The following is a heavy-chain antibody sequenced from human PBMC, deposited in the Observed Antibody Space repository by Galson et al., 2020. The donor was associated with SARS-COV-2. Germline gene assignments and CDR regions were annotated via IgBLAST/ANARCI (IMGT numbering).Heavy chain of an antibody. Sequence: GGSLRLSCAASGFTFDDYAMHWVRQAPGKGLEWVSGISWNSGSIGYADPVKGRFTISRDNAKNSLYLQMNSLRAEDTALYYCAKDKGEGGWPDYYFDYWGQGTLVTVSS. CDR2: ISWNSGSI. J-gene: IGHJ4*02. D-gene: IGHD6-19*01. CDR1: GFTFDDYA. CDR3: AKDKGEGGWPDYYFDY. V-gene: IGHV3-9*01.